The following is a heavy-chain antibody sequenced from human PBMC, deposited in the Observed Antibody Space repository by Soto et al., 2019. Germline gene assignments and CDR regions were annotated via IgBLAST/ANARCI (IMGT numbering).Heavy chain of an antibody. J-gene: IGHJ3*02. Sequence: EVQLVESGGGLVQPGGSLRLSCAASGFTFSSYSMNWVRQAPGKGLEWVSYISSSSSTIYYADSVKGRFTISRVNAKNSLYLQMNSLRDEDTAVYYCARDSDFWSGPDAFDIWGQGTMVTVSS. D-gene: IGHD3-3*01. CDR1: GFTFSSYS. CDR3: ARDSDFWSGPDAFDI. V-gene: IGHV3-48*02. CDR2: ISSSSSTI.